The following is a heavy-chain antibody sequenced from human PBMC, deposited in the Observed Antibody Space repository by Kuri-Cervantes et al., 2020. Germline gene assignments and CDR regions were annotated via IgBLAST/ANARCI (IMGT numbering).Heavy chain of an antibody. D-gene: IGHD3-10*01. V-gene: IGHV3-43*01. Sequence: GESLKISCAASGFTFSSYSMNWVRQAPGKGLEWVSLISWDGGSTYYADSVKGRFTISRDNSKNSLYLQMNSLRTEDTALYYCVYGSFDYWGQGTLVTVSS. CDR3: VYGSFDY. CDR1: GFTFSSYS. CDR2: ISWDGGST. J-gene: IGHJ4*02.